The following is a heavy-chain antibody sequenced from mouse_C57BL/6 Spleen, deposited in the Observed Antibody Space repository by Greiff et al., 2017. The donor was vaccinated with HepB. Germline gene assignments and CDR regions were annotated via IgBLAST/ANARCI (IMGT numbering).Heavy chain of an antibody. CDR1: GFTFTDYY. D-gene: IGHD2-2*01. Sequence: DVMLVESGGGLVQPGASLRLSCAASGFTFTDYYMSWVRQPPGKAPEWLALIRNKANGYTTEYTASVKGRFTISRDNSQNILYLQMNTLRAEDSATYYCVKADGYPYYAMDYWGQGTSVTVSS. V-gene: IGHV7-4*01. J-gene: IGHJ4*01. CDR2: IRNKANGYTT. CDR3: VKADGYPYYAMDY.